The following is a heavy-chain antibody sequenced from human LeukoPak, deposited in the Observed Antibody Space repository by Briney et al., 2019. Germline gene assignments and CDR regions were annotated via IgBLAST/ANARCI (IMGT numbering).Heavy chain of an antibody. V-gene: IGHV3-30*18. Sequence: GGSLRLSCAASGFSFSSYGIHWVRQAPGKGLDWVAVISYDGSNQYFADSVKGRFTISRDNSKNTLYLQMNSLIPEDTAVYYCAKDLGYCSGTSCSAIDYWGQGTLSPSPQ. D-gene: IGHD2-15*01. CDR1: GFSFSSYG. CDR3: AKDLGYCSGTSCSAIDY. CDR2: ISYDGSNQ. J-gene: IGHJ4*02.